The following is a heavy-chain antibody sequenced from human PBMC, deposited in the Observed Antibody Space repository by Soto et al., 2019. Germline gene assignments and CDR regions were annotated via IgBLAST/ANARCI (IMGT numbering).Heavy chain of an antibody. CDR1: GFFLSPSGVG. CDR3: AHRGDGGRPGPYYYYYMDV. D-gene: IGHD3-16*01. Sequence: SGPTLVKPTQTLTLTCTFSGFFLSPSGVGVGWIRQPPGKALEWLALIYWGEDKRYSPSLKSRLTITKDTSKNQVVLTMTNMDPVDTTTYYCAHRGDGGRPGPYYYYYMDVWGKGTTVTVSS. V-gene: IGHV2-5*02. CDR2: IYWGEDK. J-gene: IGHJ6*03.